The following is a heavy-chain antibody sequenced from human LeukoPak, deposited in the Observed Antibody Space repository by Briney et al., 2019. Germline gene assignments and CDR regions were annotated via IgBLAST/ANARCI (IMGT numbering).Heavy chain of an antibody. J-gene: IGHJ4*02. CDR1: GFTFSDYY. Sequence: GGSLRLSCAAFGFTFSDYYMSWIRQAPGKGLEWVSYISSSSSYTNYADSVKGRFTISRGNAKNSLYLQMNSLRAEDTAVYYCARGHLWFGEPILDYWGQGTLVTVSS. D-gene: IGHD3-10*01. V-gene: IGHV3-11*06. CDR2: ISSSSSYT. CDR3: ARGHLWFGEPILDY.